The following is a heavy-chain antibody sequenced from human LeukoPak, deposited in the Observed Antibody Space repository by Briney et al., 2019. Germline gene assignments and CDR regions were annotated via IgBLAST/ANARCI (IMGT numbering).Heavy chain of an antibody. CDR1: GFTFSSYS. Sequence: GGSLRLSCAASGFTFSSYSMNWVRQAPGKGLEWVSYISSSSTIYYADSVKGRFTISRDNSKNTLFLQMNSLRAEDTAVYYCAKEFQSYYDSSGYFDYWGQGTLVTVST. V-gene: IGHV3-48*01. D-gene: IGHD3-22*01. CDR3: AKEFQSYYDSSGYFDY. CDR2: ISSSSTI. J-gene: IGHJ4*02.